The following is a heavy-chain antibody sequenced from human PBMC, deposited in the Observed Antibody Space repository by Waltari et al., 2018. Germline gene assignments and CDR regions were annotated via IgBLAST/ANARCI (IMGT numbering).Heavy chain of an antibody. CDR3: AKAVAGFDAFDI. CDR1: GFTFDDYA. V-gene: IGHV3-9*01. J-gene: IGHJ3*02. CDR2: IRWNSGSI. D-gene: IGHD6-19*01. Sequence: EVQLVESGGGLVQPGRSLRLSCAASGFTFDDYAMHWVRQAPGKGLGWVSGIRWNSGSIGYADSVKGRFTISRDNAKNSLYLQMNSLRAEDTALYYCAKAVAGFDAFDIWGQGTMVTVSS.